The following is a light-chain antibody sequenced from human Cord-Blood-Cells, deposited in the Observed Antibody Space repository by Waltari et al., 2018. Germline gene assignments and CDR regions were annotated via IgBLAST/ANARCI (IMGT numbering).Light chain of an antibody. CDR1: QSISSN. V-gene: IGKV3-15*01. J-gene: IGKJ1*01. Sequence: IVMTQSPATLSVSPGERATLSCRASQSISSNLAWYQHKPGQAPRLLIYGASTRATGIPARFSGSGSGTEFTLTISSLQSEDFAVYYCQQYNNWQWTFGQGTKVEIK. CDR2: GAS. CDR3: QQYNNWQWT.